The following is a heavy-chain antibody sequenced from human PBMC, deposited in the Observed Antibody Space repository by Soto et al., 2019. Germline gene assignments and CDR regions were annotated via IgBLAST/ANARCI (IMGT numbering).Heavy chain of an antibody. CDR2: IIPIFGTA. CDR1: GGTFSSYG. J-gene: IGHJ6*02. V-gene: IGHV1-69*13. D-gene: IGHD3-16*01. Sequence: SSVKVSCKASGGTFSSYGISGVRQAPGQGLEWMGGIIPIFGTANYAQKFPGRVTITADESTSTAYMELSSLRCQDTAVYYYARYPCKRWLNALGCGMGVWGQRPRIAVAS. CDR3: ARYPCKRWLNALGCGMGV.